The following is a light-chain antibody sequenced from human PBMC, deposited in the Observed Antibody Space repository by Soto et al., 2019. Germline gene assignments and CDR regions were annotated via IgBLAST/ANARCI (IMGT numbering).Light chain of an antibody. V-gene: IGKV3-15*01. CDR3: QQYDVFPRS. CDR1: QNVNNN. Sequence: MVMTQSPGTLSVSPGERATLSCRASQNVNNNLAWYQQRPGQVPRLLIYGASTRATGIPARFSGSGSVTEFTLTINSLQSEDFALYYCQQYDVFPRSFGQGTEVEMK. CDR2: GAS. J-gene: IGKJ1*01.